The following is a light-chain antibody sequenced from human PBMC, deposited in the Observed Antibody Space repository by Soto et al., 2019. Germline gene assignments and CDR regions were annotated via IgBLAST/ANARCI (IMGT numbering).Light chain of an antibody. Sequence: VFTQSACTLSVSPGERATLSCRASQIVSSSSLAWYQQKPGQAPRLLIYGASSRATGIPVRFSGSGSGTDFTLTISSLQPDDFATYYCQQSDSYPNTFGQRTQVDIK. CDR1: QIVSSSS. CDR2: GAS. J-gene: IGKJ1*01. CDR3: QQSDSYPNT. V-gene: IGKV3-20*01.